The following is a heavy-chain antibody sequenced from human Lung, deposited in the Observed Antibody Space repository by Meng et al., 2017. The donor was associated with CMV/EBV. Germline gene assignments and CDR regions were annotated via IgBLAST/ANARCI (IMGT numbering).Heavy chain of an antibody. CDR1: GYTFTDYY. Sequence: ASVKVSCKASGYTFTDYYMHWVRQAPGQRLEWMGWINPSNGGTDYAQKFQGRLTMTRETSISTAYTELSRLRSDDTAVYYCACVSPIAGARTPYSAWGQGXVVPVSS. V-gene: IGHV1-2*02. CDR3: ACVSPIAGARTPYSA. J-gene: IGHJ1*01. D-gene: IGHD1-26*01. CDR2: INPSNGGT.